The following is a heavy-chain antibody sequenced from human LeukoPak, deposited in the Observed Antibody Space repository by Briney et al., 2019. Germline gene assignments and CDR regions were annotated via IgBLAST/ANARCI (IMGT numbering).Heavy chain of an antibody. Sequence: GGSLRLSCAASGFTFSNAWMSWVRQAPGKGLEWVGRIKSKTDGGTTDYAAPVKGRFTISRDDSKNTLYLQMNSLKTEDTAVYYCTTESSDDYVWRSYRPDYWGQGTLVTVSS. CDR1: GFTFSNAW. V-gene: IGHV3-15*01. J-gene: IGHJ4*02. D-gene: IGHD3-16*02. CDR2: IKSKTDGGTT. CDR3: TTESSDDYVWRSYRPDY.